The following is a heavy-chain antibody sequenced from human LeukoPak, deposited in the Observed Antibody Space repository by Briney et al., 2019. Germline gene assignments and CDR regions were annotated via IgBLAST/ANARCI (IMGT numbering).Heavy chain of an antibody. V-gene: IGHV3-23*01. CDR2: ISGSGGST. J-gene: IGHJ4*02. CDR3: AKDGGVWFGESNDY. Sequence: GGSLRLSCAASGFTFSSYAMSWVRQAPGKGLEWVSAISGSGGSTYYADSVKGRFTISRDNFKNTLYLQMNSLRAEDTAVYYCAKDGGVWFGESNDYWGQGTPVTVSS. D-gene: IGHD3-10*01. CDR1: GFTFSSYA.